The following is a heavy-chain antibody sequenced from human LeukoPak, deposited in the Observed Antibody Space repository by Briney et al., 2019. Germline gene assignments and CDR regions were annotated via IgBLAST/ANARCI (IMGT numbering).Heavy chain of an antibody. Sequence: PSETLSLTCTVSGGSITTSSYYWGWIRQPPGKGLEWIGIIYYSGSTYYNPSLKGRVTISVDTSKNQFSLKLSSVTAADTAVYYCARHHDKLALTAAAGTNAFDIWGQGTMVTVSS. CDR3: ARHHDKLALTAAAGTNAFDI. CDR2: IYYSGST. D-gene: IGHD6-13*01. J-gene: IGHJ3*02. V-gene: IGHV4-39*01. CDR1: GGSITTSSYY.